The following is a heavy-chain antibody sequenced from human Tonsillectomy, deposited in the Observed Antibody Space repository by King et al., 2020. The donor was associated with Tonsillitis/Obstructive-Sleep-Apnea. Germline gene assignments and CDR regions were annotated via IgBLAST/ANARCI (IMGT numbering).Heavy chain of an antibody. CDR1: GFTFGDYA. Sequence: VQLVESGGGLVKPGRSLRLSCTASGFTFGDYAMSWFRQAPGKGLEWVGFIRSKAYGGTAENAASVKGRFTISRDDSKSIAYLQMSSLKTEETAVYYCTRGDCSSVSCYKEDAFDIWGQGTMVTVSS. CDR2: IRSKAYGGTA. J-gene: IGHJ3*02. CDR3: TRGDCSSVSCYKEDAFDI. D-gene: IGHD2-15*01. V-gene: IGHV3-49*05.